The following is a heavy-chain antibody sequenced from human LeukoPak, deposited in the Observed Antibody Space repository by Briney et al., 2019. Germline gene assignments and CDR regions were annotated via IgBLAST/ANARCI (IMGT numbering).Heavy chain of an antibody. Sequence: GGSLRLSCAASGFTFSTYWMSWVRQAPGKGLEWVANIKLDGGEKYYVDSVKGRFTISRDNAKNLLYLQMNSLRAEDTAVYYCARRNYYGSGSYYPITYYYYYMDVWGKGTTVSVSS. CDR3: ARRNYYGSGSYYPITYYYYYMDV. J-gene: IGHJ6*03. D-gene: IGHD3-10*01. CDR2: IKLDGGEK. V-gene: IGHV3-7*01. CDR1: GFTFSTYW.